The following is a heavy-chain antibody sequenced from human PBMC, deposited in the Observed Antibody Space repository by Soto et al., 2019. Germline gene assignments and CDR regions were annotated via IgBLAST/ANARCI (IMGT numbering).Heavy chain of an antibody. CDR3: AKDREGSSDY. CDR2: ISYDGSNK. J-gene: IGHJ4*02. V-gene: IGHV3-30*18. Sequence: PGVSMRHSCAAAGFTFSSYGTHWVRQCPGKGLEWVAVISYDGSNKYYADSVKGRFTISRDNSKNTLYLQMNSLRAEDTAVDYGAKDREGSSDYGGQGTLVTVAS. CDR1: GFTFSSYG. D-gene: IGHD2-15*01.